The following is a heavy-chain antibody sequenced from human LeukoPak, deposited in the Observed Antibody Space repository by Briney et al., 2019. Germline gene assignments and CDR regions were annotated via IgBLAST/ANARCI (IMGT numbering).Heavy chain of an antibody. V-gene: IGHV1-8*03. CDR2: INPNSGSR. D-gene: IGHD1-7*01. CDR3: ARKRGGRNWNYVWFDP. Sequence: ASVKVSCKTSGYTFTSLDINWVRQATGQGLEWMGWINPNSGSRGYAQQFQGRVTITRDTSIRTAYMELSSLRSEDTAVYYCARKRGGRNWNYVWFDPWGQGTLVTVSS. CDR1: GYTFTSLD. J-gene: IGHJ5*02.